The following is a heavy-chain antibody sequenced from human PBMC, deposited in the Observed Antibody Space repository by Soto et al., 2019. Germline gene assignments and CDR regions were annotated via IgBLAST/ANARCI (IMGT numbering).Heavy chain of an antibody. CDR1: GYSFTSYW. D-gene: IGHD6-19*01. V-gene: IGHV5-51*01. J-gene: IGHJ6*02. CDR2: IYPGDSDT. Sequence: PGESLKISCKGSGYSFTSYWIGWVRQMPGKGLEWMGIIYPGDSDTRYSPSFQGQVTISADKSISTAYLQWSSLKASDTAMYYCARQAVALGPSRYYYYYVMDVWGQGTTVTVSS. CDR3: ARQAVALGPSRYYYYYVMDV.